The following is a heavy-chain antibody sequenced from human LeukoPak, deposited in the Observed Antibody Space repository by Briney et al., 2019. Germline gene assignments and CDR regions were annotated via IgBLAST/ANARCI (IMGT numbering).Heavy chain of an antibody. D-gene: IGHD3-9*01. CDR1: GFTFSSYA. CDR2: ISGSGGSI. Sequence: GGSLRLSCAASGFTFSSYAMSWVRQAPGKGLEWVSAISGSGGSIYYADSVKGRFTISRDNSKNTLYLQMNSLRAEDTAVYYCARQTTDSDILTGYFYYYYYYGMDVWGQGTTVTVSS. V-gene: IGHV3-23*01. J-gene: IGHJ6*02. CDR3: ARQTTDSDILTGYFYYYYYYGMDV.